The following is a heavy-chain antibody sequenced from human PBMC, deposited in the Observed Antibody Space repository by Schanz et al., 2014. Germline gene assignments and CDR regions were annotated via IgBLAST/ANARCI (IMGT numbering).Heavy chain of an antibody. V-gene: IGHV3-20*04. CDR2: IPWNGAAI. CDR1: GFSLDIFA. D-gene: IGHD3-10*01. Sequence: EVHLLESGGGLVEPGGSLRLSCATSGFSLDIFAVSWVRQAPGKGLEWVSNIPWNGAAIGYAGSVRGRFTISRDSAKNSLFLQLNSLRADDTAVYYCARIGGSVFDYWAQGTLVTVSS. CDR3: ARIGGSVFDY. J-gene: IGHJ4*02.